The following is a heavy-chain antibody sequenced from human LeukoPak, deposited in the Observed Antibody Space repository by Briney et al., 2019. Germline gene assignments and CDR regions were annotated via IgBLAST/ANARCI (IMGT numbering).Heavy chain of an antibody. V-gene: IGHV1-18*01. D-gene: IGHD2-21*01. Sequence: ASVKVTCKASGYTFTSYDINWVRQAPGQGLEWMGWVSGYNGNTNYAQKFEGRVAMTTDTSSSTAYMELRSLRSDDTAIYYCARGDWFDPWGQGTLVTVSS. CDR3: ARGDWFDP. CDR2: VSGYNGNT. J-gene: IGHJ5*02. CDR1: GYTFTSYD.